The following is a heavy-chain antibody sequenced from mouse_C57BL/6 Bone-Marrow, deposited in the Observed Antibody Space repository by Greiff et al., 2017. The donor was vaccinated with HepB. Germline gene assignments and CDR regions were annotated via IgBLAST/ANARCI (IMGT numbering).Heavy chain of an antibody. Sequence: EVQLVESGGGLVQPKGSLKLSCAASGFSFNTYAMNWVRQAPGKGLEWVARIRSKSNNYATYYADSVKDRFTISRDDSESMLYLQMNNLKTEDTAMYYCVRKQLRLRIMDYWGQGTSVTVSS. CDR3: VRKQLRLRIMDY. CDR2: IRSKSNNYAT. D-gene: IGHD3-2*02. CDR1: GFSFNTYA. V-gene: IGHV10-1*01. J-gene: IGHJ4*01.